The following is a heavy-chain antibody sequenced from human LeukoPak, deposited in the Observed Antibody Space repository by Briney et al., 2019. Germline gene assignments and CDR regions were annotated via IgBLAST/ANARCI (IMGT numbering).Heavy chain of an antibody. V-gene: IGHV3-66*01. J-gene: IGHJ6*02. CDR1: GFTVSFTY. CDR2: IYSAGAT. CDR3: ARDLQYYYDSSGYPYYYGMDV. Sequence: PGGSLRLSCAASGFTVSFTYMSWVRQTPGKGLEWVSTIYSAGATYYADSVKGRFTISRDSSKNMIFLQMNSLRTEDTAVYYCARDLQYYYDSSGYPYYYGMDVWGQGTTVTVSS. D-gene: IGHD3-22*01.